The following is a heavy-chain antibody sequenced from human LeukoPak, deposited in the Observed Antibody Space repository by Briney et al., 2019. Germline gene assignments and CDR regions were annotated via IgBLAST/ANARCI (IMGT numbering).Heavy chain of an antibody. CDR2: ITSTSTTI. Sequence: GGSLRLSCAASGFAFSTYSMNWVRQAPGKGLEWVSFITSTSTTIYYADSVKGRFTTSRDNAKNSLYLQMNSLSAEDTAVYYCARVRGGGGSFDIWGQGTMVTVSS. J-gene: IGHJ3*02. V-gene: IGHV3-48*04. D-gene: IGHD3-16*01. CDR3: ARVRGGGGSFDI. CDR1: GFAFSTYS.